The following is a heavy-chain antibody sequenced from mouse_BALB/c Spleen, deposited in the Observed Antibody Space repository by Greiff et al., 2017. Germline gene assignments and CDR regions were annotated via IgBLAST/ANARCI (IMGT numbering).Heavy chain of an antibody. D-gene: IGHD2-4*01. Sequence: EVKLQQSGPSLVKPSQTLSLTCSVTGDSITSGYWNWIRKFPGNKLEYMGYISYSGSTYYNPSLKSRISITRDTSKNQYYLQLNSVTTEDTATYYCARSTMITHWYFDVWGAGTTVTVSS. CDR2: ISYSGST. J-gene: IGHJ1*01. CDR3: ARSTMITHWYFDV. CDR1: GDSITSGY. V-gene: IGHV3-8*02.